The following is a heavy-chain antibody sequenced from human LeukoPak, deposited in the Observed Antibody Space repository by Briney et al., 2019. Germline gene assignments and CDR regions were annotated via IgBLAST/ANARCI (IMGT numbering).Heavy chain of an antibody. CDR2: IYYSGST. Sequence: KPSETLSLTCTVSGGSISSYYWNWIRQPPGKGLEWIGYIYYSGSTNYNPSLKSRVTISVDTSKNQFSLKLSSVTAADTAVYYCARVPLYYYYMDVWGKGTTVTVSS. J-gene: IGHJ6*03. CDR3: ARVPLYYYYMDV. V-gene: IGHV4-59*12. CDR1: GGSISSYY.